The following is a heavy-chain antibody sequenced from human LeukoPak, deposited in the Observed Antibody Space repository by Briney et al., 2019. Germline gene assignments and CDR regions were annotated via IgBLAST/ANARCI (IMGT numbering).Heavy chain of an antibody. CDR1: GGSISSGGYY. J-gene: IGHJ4*02. Sequence: PSETLSLTCTVSGGSISSGGYYWSWIRQHPGKGLEWIGYIYYSGSTSYNPSLKSRLTISVDTSKNQFSLKLNSVTAADTAVYYCARGPNYVWGSYRYFDYWGQGTLVTVSS. D-gene: IGHD3-16*02. CDR3: ARGPNYVWGSYRYFDY. CDR2: IYYSGST. V-gene: IGHV4-30-4*08.